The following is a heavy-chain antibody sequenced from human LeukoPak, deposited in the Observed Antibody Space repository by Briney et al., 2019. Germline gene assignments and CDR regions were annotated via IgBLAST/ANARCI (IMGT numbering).Heavy chain of an antibody. CDR3: VIQSYSYDSRGYYYCFDF. CDR1: GGTISTSGYF. Sequence: PSETLSLICTVSGGTISTSGYFWGWIRQPPGKGLEWIGNIFYSGITYYNPSLKSRVTISVDTSKNQFSLKMRSVTAADTAVYFCVIQSYSYDSRGYYYCFDFWGLGTLVTVSS. CDR2: IFYSGIT. D-gene: IGHD3-22*01. J-gene: IGHJ4*02. V-gene: IGHV4-39*01.